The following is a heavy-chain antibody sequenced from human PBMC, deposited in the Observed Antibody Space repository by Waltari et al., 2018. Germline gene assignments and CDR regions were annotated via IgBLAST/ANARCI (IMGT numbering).Heavy chain of an antibody. J-gene: IGHJ5*02. D-gene: IGHD6-13*01. V-gene: IGHV1-3*01. Sequence: QVQLVQSGAEVKKPGASVKVSRKASGYTFTSYAMHWVRQAPGQRLEWMGWINAGNGNTKYSQKFQGRVTITRDTSASTAYMELSSLRSEDTAVYYCACCSVGSSWENWFDPWGQGTLVTVSS. CDR3: ACCSVGSSWENWFDP. CDR1: GYTFTSYA. CDR2: INAGNGNT.